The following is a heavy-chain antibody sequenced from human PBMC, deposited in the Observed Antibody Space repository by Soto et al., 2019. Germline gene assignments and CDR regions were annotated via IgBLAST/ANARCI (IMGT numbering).Heavy chain of an antibody. J-gene: IGHJ6*02. D-gene: IGHD4-4*01. CDR1: GYTFTTYG. CDR2: ISASNGNT. V-gene: IGHV1-18*01. Sequence: QDQLVQSGGEVKKPGASVKVSCKASGYTFTTYGISWVRQAPGQGLERMGWISASNGNTNYAQKLQGRVTMTTDTSTSTAYMERTSLRTDDTAVYYCAIEPPTTSGYYYSEMDVWGQGTTVTVSS. CDR3: AIEPPTTSGYYYSEMDV.